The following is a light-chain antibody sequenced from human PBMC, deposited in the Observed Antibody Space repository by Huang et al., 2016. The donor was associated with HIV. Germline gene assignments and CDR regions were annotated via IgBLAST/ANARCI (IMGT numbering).Light chain of an antibody. Sequence: DIQMTQSPSTLSASVGDRVTITCRASQNINTWLAWYQQKPGKAPDLLIYRASALQVGVPSRFTGRGAGTEFTLTITSLQPDDLGTYYCQQYNTYLYTFGQGTKLEI. CDR1: QNINTW. J-gene: IGKJ2*01. V-gene: IGKV1-5*03. CDR2: RAS. CDR3: QQYNTYLYT.